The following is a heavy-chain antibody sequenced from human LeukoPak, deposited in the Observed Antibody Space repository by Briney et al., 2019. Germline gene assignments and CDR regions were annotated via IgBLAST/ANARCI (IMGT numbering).Heavy chain of an antibody. D-gene: IGHD3-10*01. V-gene: IGHV4-59*08. Sequence: SETLSLTCAVSSGSISGSYWSWIRQPPGKGLEWIGHIYYTGSTNYNPSFKSRVTMSLDRSKNQFSLKARSVTAADTAVYYCARHYSSGTYPLDYWGQGTLVTVSS. CDR2: IYYTGST. CDR1: SGSISGSY. J-gene: IGHJ4*02. CDR3: ARHYSSGTYPLDY.